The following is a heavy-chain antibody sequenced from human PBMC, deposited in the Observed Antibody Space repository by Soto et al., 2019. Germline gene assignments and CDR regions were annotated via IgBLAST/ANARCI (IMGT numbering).Heavy chain of an antibody. Sequence: EVQLVESGGGLVQPGGSLRLSCAASGFTFSSYWMHWVRQAPGKGLVWVSRTNEDGSITNYADSVKGRFTICRDNARNTLYLQMNSLRAEDTAVYYCTRDNGGRGAYWGQGTLVTVSS. CDR1: GFTFSSYW. CDR3: TRDNGGRGAY. CDR2: TNEDGSIT. V-gene: IGHV3-74*01. J-gene: IGHJ4*02. D-gene: IGHD3-16*01.